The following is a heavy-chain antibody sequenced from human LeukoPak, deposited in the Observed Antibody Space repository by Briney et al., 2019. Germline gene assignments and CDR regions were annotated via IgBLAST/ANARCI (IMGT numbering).Heavy chain of an antibody. J-gene: IGHJ4*02. Sequence: PSETLSLTCAVYGGSFSGYYWSWIRQPPGKGLEWIGEINHSGSTNYNPSLKSRVTISVDTSKNQFSLKLGSVTAADTAVYYCARGRMIVVVVTLKNYFDYWGQGTLVTVSS. CDR1: GGSFSGYY. D-gene: IGHD3-22*01. V-gene: IGHV4-34*01. CDR3: ARGRMIVVVVTLKNYFDY. CDR2: INHSGST.